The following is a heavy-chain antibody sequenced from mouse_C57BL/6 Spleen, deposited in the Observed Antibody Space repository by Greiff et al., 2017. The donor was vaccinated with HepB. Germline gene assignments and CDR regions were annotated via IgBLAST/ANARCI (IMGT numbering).Heavy chain of an antibody. V-gene: IGHV5-17*01. Sequence: EVQVVESGGGLVKPGGSLKLSCAASGFTFSDYGMHWVRQAPEKGLEWVAYISSGSSTIYYADTVKGRFTISRDNAKNTLFLQMTSLRSEDTAMYYCARRHTTVVAPYAMDYWGQGTSVTVSS. J-gene: IGHJ4*01. CDR2: ISSGSSTI. CDR3: ARRHTTVVAPYAMDY. CDR1: GFTFSDYG. D-gene: IGHD1-1*01.